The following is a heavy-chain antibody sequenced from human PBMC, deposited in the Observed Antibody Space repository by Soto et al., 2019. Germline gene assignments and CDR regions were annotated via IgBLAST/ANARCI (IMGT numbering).Heavy chain of an antibody. V-gene: IGHV1-3*01. J-gene: IGHJ5*02. CDR3: TNAPRDSLT. Sequence: QVQLVQSGAEVKKPGASVKVSCKASGYTFTNYAMHWVRQAPGQRLEWMGWIHAGNGNTKYSQKFQDRVTITRDTSASTAYMELSSLRSEDTAVYSCTNAPRDSLTWGQGTLVTVSS. CDR2: IHAGNGNT. D-gene: IGHD2-21*01. CDR1: GYTFTNYA.